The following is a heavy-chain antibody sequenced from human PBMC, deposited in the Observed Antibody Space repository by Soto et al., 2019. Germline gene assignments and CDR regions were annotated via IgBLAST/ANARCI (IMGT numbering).Heavy chain of an antibody. J-gene: IGHJ4*02. CDR2: IWYDGRSE. Sequence: QVHLVESGGGVVQPGRSLRLSCAASGFTFGNYGMHWVRQAPGKGLEWVAVIWYDGRSENYADSVKGRFTISRDISKSTLYLQMNSLRVEDTALYYCARVRGQFNLACDFWGQGTLVTVSS. D-gene: IGHD3-3*02. CDR3: ARVRGQFNLACDF. V-gene: IGHV3-33*01. CDR1: GFTFGNYG.